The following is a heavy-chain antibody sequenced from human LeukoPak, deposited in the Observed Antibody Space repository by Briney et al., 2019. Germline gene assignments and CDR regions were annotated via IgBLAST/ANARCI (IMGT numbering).Heavy chain of an antibody. Sequence: GWSLRLSCAASGFTFSSYWKNWARQAPGKGLEWVASINHNGNVNYYVDSVKGRFTISRDSAKNSLYLQMSNLRAEDTAVYFCARGGGLDVWGQGATVTVSS. CDR2: INHNGNVN. V-gene: IGHV3-7*03. CDR3: ARGGGLDV. CDR1: GFTFSSYW. J-gene: IGHJ6*02. D-gene: IGHD3-16*01.